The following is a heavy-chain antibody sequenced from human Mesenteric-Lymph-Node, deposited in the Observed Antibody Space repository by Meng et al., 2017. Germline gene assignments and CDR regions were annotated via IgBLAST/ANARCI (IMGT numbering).Heavy chain of an antibody. CDR3: ASGGGLPAAMFGFDP. CDR2: MDYRGST. J-gene: IGHJ5*02. Sequence: VQLQESGPGLVRPSETLSLTCTGSGGSVSSGEYFWRWIRQPPGKGLEWIGYMDYRGSTFYNPSLKSRVTISVDTSKNQFSLKLSSVTAADTAVYYCASGGGLPAAMFGFDPWGQGTLVTVSS. V-gene: IGHV4-31*03. D-gene: IGHD2-2*01. CDR1: GGSVSSGEYF.